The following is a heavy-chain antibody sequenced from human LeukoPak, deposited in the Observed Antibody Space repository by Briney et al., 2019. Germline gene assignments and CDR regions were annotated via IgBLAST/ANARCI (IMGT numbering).Heavy chain of an antibody. V-gene: IGHV4-59*01. Sequence: SETLSLTCTVSGDSISSYFWSWIRQPPGKALEWIGYVYYGRSTKYNASLKSRVSISGDTSKNQFSLKLNSVTAADTAVYYCARGWDSSGFSFDYWGRGALVTVSS. CDR3: ARGWDSSGFSFDY. CDR2: VYYGRST. CDR1: GDSISSYF. J-gene: IGHJ4*02. D-gene: IGHD3-22*01.